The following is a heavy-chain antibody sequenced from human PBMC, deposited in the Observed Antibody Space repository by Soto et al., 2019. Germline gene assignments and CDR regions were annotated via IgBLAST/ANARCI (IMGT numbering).Heavy chain of an antibody. V-gene: IGHV3-23*01. CDR2: ISASGGST. CDR3: ARKSMGAVDGAFDF. J-gene: IGHJ3*01. D-gene: IGHD1-26*01. CDR1: GFTFSSYA. Sequence: PGGSLRLSCAASGFTFSSYAMSWVRQAPGKGLEWVSLISASGGSTFYADSVKGRFTFSRDNSKNTLYLQMNSLSAEDTAVYYCARKSMGAVDGAFDFWGQGTMVTVSS.